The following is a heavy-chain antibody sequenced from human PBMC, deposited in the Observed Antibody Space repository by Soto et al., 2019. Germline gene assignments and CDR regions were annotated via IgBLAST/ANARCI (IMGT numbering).Heavy chain of an antibody. Sequence: EVQLVESGGGLVQPGGSLRLSCSASGFTFSSYAMHWVRQAPGKGLEYVSAISSNGGSTYYADSVKGRFPISRDNSKNTLYLQMSSLRAEDTAVYYCVKQDGYSYAFDIWGQGTMVTVSS. D-gene: IGHD5-18*01. CDR3: VKQDGYSYAFDI. V-gene: IGHV3-64D*06. J-gene: IGHJ3*02. CDR2: ISSNGGST. CDR1: GFTFSSYA.